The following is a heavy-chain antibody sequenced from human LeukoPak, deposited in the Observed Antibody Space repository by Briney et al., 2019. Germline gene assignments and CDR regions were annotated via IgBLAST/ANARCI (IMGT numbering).Heavy chain of an antibody. V-gene: IGHV3-30*18. CDR3: AKDGHDFWSGYYFDY. CDR1: GFTFSSYG. CDR2: ISYDGSNK. J-gene: IGHJ4*02. D-gene: IGHD3-3*01. Sequence: GRSLSLSCAASGFTFSSYGMHWVRQAPGKGLEWVAVISYDGSNKYYADSVKGRFTIPRDNSKNTLYLQMNSLRAEDTAVYYCAKDGHDFWSGYYFDYWGQGTLVTVSS.